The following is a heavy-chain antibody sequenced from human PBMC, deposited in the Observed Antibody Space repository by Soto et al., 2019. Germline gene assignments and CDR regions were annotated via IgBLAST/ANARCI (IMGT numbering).Heavy chain of an antibody. CDR1: GFIFSTYG. D-gene: IGHD1-26*01. Sequence: QVQLVESGGGVVQPGRSLRLSCAASGFIFSTYGMHWVRQAPGKGLVWVAVIWYDGSNKYYADSVRGRFTISRDDSKNTLFLQLNSLRVEDTAVYYCARAVGPFDYWGQGTLVTVSS. J-gene: IGHJ4*02. CDR2: IWYDGSNK. V-gene: IGHV3-33*01. CDR3: ARAVGPFDY.